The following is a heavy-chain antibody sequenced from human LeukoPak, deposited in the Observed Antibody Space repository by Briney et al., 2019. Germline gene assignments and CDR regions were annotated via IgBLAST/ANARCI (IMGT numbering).Heavy chain of an antibody. CDR3: ARHLPYNWFDP. Sequence: PSETLSLTCAVYGGSFSGYYWSWIRQPPGKGLEWIGEINHSGSTNYNPSLKSRVTISVDTSKNQFSLKLNSVTAADTAVYYCARHLPYNWFDPWGQGTLVTASS. V-gene: IGHV4-34*01. CDR2: INHSGST. CDR1: GGSFSGYY. D-gene: IGHD5/OR15-5a*01. J-gene: IGHJ5*02.